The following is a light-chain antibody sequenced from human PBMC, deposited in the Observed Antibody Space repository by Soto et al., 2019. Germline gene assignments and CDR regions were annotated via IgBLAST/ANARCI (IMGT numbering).Light chain of an antibody. Sequence: EIVLTQSPGTLSLSPVERATLSCRASQSVSNNYLAWYQQKPGQSPRLLIYGASSRATGIPDRFSGSGSGTDFTLTISRLEPEDFAVYYCQQYGSSPWPFGQGTKVEIK. J-gene: IGKJ1*01. CDR1: QSVSNNY. CDR3: QQYGSSPWP. CDR2: GAS. V-gene: IGKV3-20*01.